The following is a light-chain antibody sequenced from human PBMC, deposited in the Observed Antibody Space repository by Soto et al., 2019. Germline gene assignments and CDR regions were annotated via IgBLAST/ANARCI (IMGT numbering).Light chain of an antibody. CDR3: QQRSNLPPT. J-gene: IGKJ4*01. CDR1: QSFSSY. V-gene: IGKV3-11*01. CDR2: DAS. Sequence: EIVLTQSPATLSLSPGERATLSGRASQSFSSYLAWYQQKPGQAPRLLIYDASNRATGIPARFSGSASGTDFTLTISSLEPEDFAVYYCQQRSNLPPTFGGGTKVEIK.